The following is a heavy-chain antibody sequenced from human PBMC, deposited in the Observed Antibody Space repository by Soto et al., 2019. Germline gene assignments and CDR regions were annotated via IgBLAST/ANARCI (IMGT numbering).Heavy chain of an antibody. V-gene: IGHV1-18*01. CDR2: VSPYNGNT. CDR1: GYTFSNYG. CDR3: ARDRGYNWNYGWFDP. J-gene: IGHJ5*02. D-gene: IGHD1-7*01. Sequence: QVQLVQSGAEVKKPGASVKVSCKASGYTFSNYGISWVRQAPGQGLEWMGRVSPYNGNTNYEQKLQGRVTMTTDTSTSTAYMELRSLRSADTAVYYCARDRGYNWNYGWFDPWGQGTLVTVSS.